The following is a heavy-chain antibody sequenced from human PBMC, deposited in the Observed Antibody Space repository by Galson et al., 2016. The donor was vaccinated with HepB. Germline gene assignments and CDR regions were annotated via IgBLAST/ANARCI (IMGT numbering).Heavy chain of an antibody. Sequence: SLRLSCAASGFTFSSYGMHWVRQAPGKGLEWLAVIWHDGSNKYYADSVKGRFTISRDNSKNTLYLQMNSLRAEDTAVYYCARISNYGYWVPFYWGQGTLVTVSS. CDR1: GFTFSSYG. CDR3: ARISNYGYWVPFY. J-gene: IGHJ4*02. D-gene: IGHD5-18*01. CDR2: IWHDGSNK. V-gene: IGHV3-33*01.